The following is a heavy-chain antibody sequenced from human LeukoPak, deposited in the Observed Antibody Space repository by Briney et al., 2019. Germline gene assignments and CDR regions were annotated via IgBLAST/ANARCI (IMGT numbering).Heavy chain of an antibody. CDR1: GFTFSSYG. J-gene: IGHJ4*02. V-gene: IGHV3-30*02. CDR3: AQGYYDSSGYYHFDY. CDR2: IRYDGSNK. D-gene: IGHD3-22*01. Sequence: GGSLRLSCAASGFTFSSYGMHWVRQAPGKGLEWVAFIRYDGSNKYYADSVKGRFTISRDNSKNTLYLQMNSLRAEDTAVYYCAQGYYDSSGYYHFDYWGQGTLVTVSS.